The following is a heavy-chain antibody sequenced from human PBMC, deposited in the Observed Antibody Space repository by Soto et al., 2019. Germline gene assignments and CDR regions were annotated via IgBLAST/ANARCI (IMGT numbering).Heavy chain of an antibody. D-gene: IGHD2-15*01. CDR2: ISYDGSNK. Sequence: GESLKISCAASGFTFSSYGMHWVRQAPGKGLEWVAVISYDGSNKYYADSVKGRFTISRDNSKNTLYLQMNSLRAEDTAVYYCAKDWGSLTMNFDYWGQGTLVTVS. J-gene: IGHJ4*02. V-gene: IGHV3-30*18. CDR3: AKDWGSLTMNFDY. CDR1: GFTFSSYG.